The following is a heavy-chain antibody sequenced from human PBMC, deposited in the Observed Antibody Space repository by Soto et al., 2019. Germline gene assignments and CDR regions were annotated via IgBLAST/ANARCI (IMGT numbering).Heavy chain of an antibody. CDR1: GYGFTTYG. J-gene: IGHJ4*02. CDR2: ISAHNGNT. Sequence: QVHLMQSRDEVKKPGASVRVSCKCSGYGFTTYGITWVRQAPGQGLEWMAWISAHNGNTNYAQKLQGRVTVTRDTSTSTAYMELRSLRSDDTAVYYCARGRYGDYWGQGALVTVSS. CDR3: ARGRYGDY. V-gene: IGHV1-18*01. D-gene: IGHD1-1*01.